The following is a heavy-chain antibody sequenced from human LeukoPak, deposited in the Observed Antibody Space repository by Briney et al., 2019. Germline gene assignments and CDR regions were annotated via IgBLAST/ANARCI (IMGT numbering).Heavy chain of an antibody. Sequence: LPGGSLRLSCAASGFTFGSYAMSWVRQAPGKGLQWVSGISGSGGSTYYADSVEDRFTISRDNSKNTLYLQMNSLRAEDTAVYYCAKDLSPHQQWLVPEFRGQGTLVTVSS. D-gene: IGHD6-19*01. CDR3: AKDLSPHQQWLVPEF. V-gene: IGHV3-23*01. J-gene: IGHJ4*02. CDR1: GFTFGSYA. CDR2: ISGSGGST.